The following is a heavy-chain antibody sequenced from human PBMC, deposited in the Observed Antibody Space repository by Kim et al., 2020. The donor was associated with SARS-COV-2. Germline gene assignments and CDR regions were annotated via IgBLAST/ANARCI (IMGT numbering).Heavy chain of an antibody. D-gene: IGHD1-26*01. Sequence: GGSLRLSCAASGFTFNTYCMHWVRQAPGKGLEWVAVISYDGSNKNYADSVKGRFTISRDNSKNTLYLQMNSLRIEDTAVYYCAKSFSGSYFGYDYWGQGTPVTVSS. J-gene: IGHJ4*02. V-gene: IGHV3-30*18. CDR2: ISYDGSNK. CDR3: AKSFSGSYFGYDY. CDR1: GFTFNTYC.